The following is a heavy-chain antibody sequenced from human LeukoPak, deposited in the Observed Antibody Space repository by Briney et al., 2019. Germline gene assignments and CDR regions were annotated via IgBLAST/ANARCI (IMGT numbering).Heavy chain of an antibody. D-gene: IGHD7-27*01. Sequence: GGSLGLSCTASGFAFSSYWMSWVRQAPGKGLEWVANIKQDGSEKYYVDSVKGRFTVSRDNAKNSLYLQMNSLRDEDTAVYYCAKDGDNDSIPPFDYWGQGNLVTVSS. CDR3: AKDGDNDSIPPFDY. J-gene: IGHJ4*02. CDR2: IKQDGSEK. V-gene: IGHV3-7*03. CDR1: GFAFSSYW.